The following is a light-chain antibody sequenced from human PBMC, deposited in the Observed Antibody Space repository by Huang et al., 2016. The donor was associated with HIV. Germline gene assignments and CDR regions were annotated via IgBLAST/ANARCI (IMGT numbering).Light chain of an antibody. CDR1: HSVSSN. CDR3: QQYDNWPLT. Sequence: ERVMTQSPATLSVVPGARVTLSCRARHSVSSNFARYQQKPGQASRLLSHGASTRATAIPARFSGSGSGTEFTLAISSLQSEDSGVYFCQQYDNWPLTFGQGTRLEIK. CDR2: GAS. V-gene: IGKV3-15*01. J-gene: IGKJ5*01.